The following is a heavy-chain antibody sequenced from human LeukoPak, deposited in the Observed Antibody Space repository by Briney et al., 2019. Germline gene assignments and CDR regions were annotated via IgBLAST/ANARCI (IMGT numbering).Heavy chain of an antibody. J-gene: IGHJ4*02. CDR2: IESDGGST. V-gene: IGHV3-74*01. Sequence: PGGSLRLSCAASGFTFSHYWMDWVRQAPGKGLVWVSRIESDGGSTDYADSLKGRFTISRDNAKNTLYLEMNSLRAEDTAVYYCARVGHCSSTACFIDYWGQGTLVTVSS. CDR1: GFTFSHYW. D-gene: IGHD2-2*01. CDR3: ARVGHCSSTACFIDY.